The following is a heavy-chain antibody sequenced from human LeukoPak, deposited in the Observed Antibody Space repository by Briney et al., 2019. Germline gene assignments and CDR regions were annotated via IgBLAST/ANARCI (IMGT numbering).Heavy chain of an antibody. CDR2: INHSGST. CDR3: ARGGRCSSTSCPADY. CDR1: GGSFSGYY. V-gene: IGHV4-34*01. D-gene: IGHD2-2*01. Sequence: SETLSLTCAVYGGSFSGYYWSWIRQPPGKGLEWIGEINHSGSTNYNPSLKSRVTISVDTSKNQFSLKLSSVTAADTAVYYCARGGRCSSTSCPADYWGQGTLVTVSS. J-gene: IGHJ4*02.